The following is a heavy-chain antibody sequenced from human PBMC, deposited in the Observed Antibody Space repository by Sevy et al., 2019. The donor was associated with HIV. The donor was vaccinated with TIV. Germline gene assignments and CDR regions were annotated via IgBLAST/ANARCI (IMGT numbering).Heavy chain of an antibody. CDR2: IYYSGST. CDR1: GGSISSSSYY. CDR3: ARRGTPDTPYYSLYYFDY. J-gene: IGHJ4*02. D-gene: IGHD5-18*01. Sequence: SETLSLTCTVSGGSISSSSYYWGWIRQPPGKGLEWIGSIYYSGSTNYNPSLKSRVTISVDTSKNQFSLKLSSVTAADTAVYYCARRGTPDTPYYSLYYFDYWGQGTLVTVSS. V-gene: IGHV4-39*07.